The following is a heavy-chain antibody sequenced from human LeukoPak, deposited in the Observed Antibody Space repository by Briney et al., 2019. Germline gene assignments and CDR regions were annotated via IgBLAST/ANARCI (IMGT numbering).Heavy chain of an antibody. D-gene: IGHD2-2*01. Sequence: GGSLRLSCAASGFTFSSYSMNWVRQAPGKGLEWVSSISSSSSYIYYADSVKGRFTISRDNAKNTLYLQMNSLRAEDTAVYYCAKDPCSSTSCYPYNWFDPWGQGTLVTVSS. J-gene: IGHJ5*02. CDR3: AKDPCSSTSCYPYNWFDP. CDR1: GFTFSSYS. V-gene: IGHV3-21*04. CDR2: ISSSSSYI.